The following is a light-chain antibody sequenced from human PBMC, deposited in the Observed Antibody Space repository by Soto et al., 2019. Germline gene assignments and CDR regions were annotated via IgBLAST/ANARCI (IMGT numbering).Light chain of an antibody. Sequence: EIVMTQSPATLSVSPGERATLSCRACQSVSSNLAWYQQKPGQAPRLLIYGASTRATGIPARISGSGSGTEFTLTISSLQSEDFAVYDWPLSFGGGTKVEIK. V-gene: IGKV3-15*01. J-gene: IGKJ4*01. CDR3: PLS. CDR2: GAS. CDR1: QSVSSN.